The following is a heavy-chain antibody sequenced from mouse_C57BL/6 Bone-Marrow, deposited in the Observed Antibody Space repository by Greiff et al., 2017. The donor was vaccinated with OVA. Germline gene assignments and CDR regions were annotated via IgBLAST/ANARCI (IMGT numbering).Heavy chain of an antibody. D-gene: IGHD4-1*01. CDR1: GYAFSSYW. V-gene: IGHV1-80*01. Sequence: VKLMESGPVLVKPGASVKISCKASGYAFSSYWMNWVKQRPGKGLEWIGQIYPGDGDTSYNGKFKGKATLTADKSSRTAYMQLSSLTSAVSAVSFWARGGGTFAYWGQGTLVTVSA. CDR2: IYPGDGDT. J-gene: IGHJ3*01. CDR3: ARGGGTFAY.